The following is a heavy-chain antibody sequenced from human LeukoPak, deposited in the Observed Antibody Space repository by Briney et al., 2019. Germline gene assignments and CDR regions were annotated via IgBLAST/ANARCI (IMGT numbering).Heavy chain of an antibody. CDR2: MNPNSGNT. Sequence: ASVKVSCKASGGTFSSYAINWVRQATGQGLEWMGWMNPNSGNTGYAQKFQGRVTMTKNTSISTAYMELSSLRSEDTAVYYCASGIAVAYYYYYMDVWGKGTTVTVSS. J-gene: IGHJ6*03. CDR1: GGTFSSYA. D-gene: IGHD6-19*01. CDR3: ASGIAVAYYYYYMDV. V-gene: IGHV1-8*02.